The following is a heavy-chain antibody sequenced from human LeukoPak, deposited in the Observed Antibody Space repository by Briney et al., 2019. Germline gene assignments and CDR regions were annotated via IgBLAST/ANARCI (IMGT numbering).Heavy chain of an antibody. D-gene: IGHD3-10*01. V-gene: IGHV3-30-3*02. Sequence: GGSLRLSCAASGFTFSSYAMHWVRQAPGKGLEWVAVISYDGSNKYYADSVKGRFTISRDNSKNTLYLQMISLRVEDTAVYYCAKTYYSSGSYYHFEYWGQGTLVTVSS. CDR3: AKTYYSSGSYYHFEY. CDR2: ISYDGSNK. CDR1: GFTFSSYA. J-gene: IGHJ4*02.